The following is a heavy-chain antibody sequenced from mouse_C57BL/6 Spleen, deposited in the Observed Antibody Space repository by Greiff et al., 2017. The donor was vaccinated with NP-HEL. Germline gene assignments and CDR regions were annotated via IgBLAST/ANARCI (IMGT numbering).Heavy chain of an antibody. CDR1: GFTFSSYA. CDR2: ISDGGSYT. V-gene: IGHV5-4*01. Sequence: EVQLVESGGGLVKPGGSLKLSCAASGFTFSSYAMSWVRQTPEKRLEWVATISDGGSYTYYPDNVKGRFTISRDNAKNNLYLQISHLKSEDTAMYYCASLWYFDVWGTGTTVTVSS. CDR3: ASLWYFDV. J-gene: IGHJ1*03.